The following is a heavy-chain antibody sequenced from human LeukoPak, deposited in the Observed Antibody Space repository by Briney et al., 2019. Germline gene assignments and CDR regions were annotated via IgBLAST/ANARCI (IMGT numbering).Heavy chain of an antibody. CDR2: SYDGSNK. CDR1: GFTFSSYG. J-gene: IGHJ4*02. V-gene: IGHV3-30*18. Sequence: PGGSLRLSCAASGFTFSSYGMHWVRQAPGKGLEWVAVSYDGSNKYYADSVKGRFTISRDNSKNTLCLQMNSLRAEDTAVYYCAKEDYYGSGIYYWGQGTLVTVSS. CDR3: AKEDYYGSGIYY. D-gene: IGHD3-10*01.